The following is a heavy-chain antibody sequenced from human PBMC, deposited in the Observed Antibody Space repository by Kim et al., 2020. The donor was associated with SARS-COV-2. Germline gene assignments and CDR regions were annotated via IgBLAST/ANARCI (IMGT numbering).Heavy chain of an antibody. D-gene: IGHD3-3*01. V-gene: IGHV3-7*03. J-gene: IGHJ6*01. CDR2: IKQDGSQR. CDR3: TRGQFWSGSLNQYYALDV. CDR1: GFTFSNNW. Sequence: GGSLRLSCVGSGFTFSNNWMSWVRQAPGRGLEWMANIKQDGSQRNYVDSVKGRFTISRDNAKNSLYLQMNNLIAEDTAVYYCTRGQFWSGSLNQYYALDV.